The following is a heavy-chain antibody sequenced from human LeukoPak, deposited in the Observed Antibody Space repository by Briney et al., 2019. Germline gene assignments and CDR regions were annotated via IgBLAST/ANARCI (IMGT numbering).Heavy chain of an antibody. CDR2: ISSSSSTI. D-gene: IGHD3-3*01. J-gene: IGHJ6*03. CDR1: GFTFSSYS. Sequence: GGSLRLSCAASGFTFSSYSMNWVRQAPGKGLEWVSYISSSSSTIYYADSVKGRFTIFRDNAKNSLYLQMNSLRAEDTAVYYCARDQDRITIFGVVIISPYMDVWGKGTTVTVSS. CDR3: ARDQDRITIFGVVIISPYMDV. V-gene: IGHV3-48*01.